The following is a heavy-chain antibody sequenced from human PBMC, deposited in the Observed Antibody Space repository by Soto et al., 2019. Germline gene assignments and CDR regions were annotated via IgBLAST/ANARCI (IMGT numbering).Heavy chain of an antibody. CDR1: GGSISSGAYY. D-gene: IGHD4-4*01. CDR2: IFYTGST. V-gene: IGHV4-31*03. CDR3: ARGSVTTGKVWENWFDP. Sequence: QVQLQESGPGLVKPSQTLSLTCTVSGGSISSGAYYWSWIRQHPGKGLEWIGYIFYTGSTYYNPSLKSRVMISVDKSKKQFSLNLSSVTAADTAVYYCARGSVTTGKVWENWFDPLGQGTLVTVSS. J-gene: IGHJ5*02.